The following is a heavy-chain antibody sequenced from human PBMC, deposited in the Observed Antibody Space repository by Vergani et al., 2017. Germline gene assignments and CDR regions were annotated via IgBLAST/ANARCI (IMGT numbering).Heavy chain of an antibody. CDR2: ISYNGDRA. V-gene: IGHV3-20*04. Sequence: EVQLVESGGSLVRPGGSLRLSCAVSGFTFNDYGMTWVRQTPGKGLEWVSSISYNGDRATYRDSVMGRFTVSRDSAKNSLYLQMNNLRAEDTALYYCARDENYGGQYFDSWGQGTLVTVSS. D-gene: IGHD4-23*01. CDR3: ARDENYGGQYFDS. J-gene: IGHJ4*02. CDR1: GFTFNDYG.